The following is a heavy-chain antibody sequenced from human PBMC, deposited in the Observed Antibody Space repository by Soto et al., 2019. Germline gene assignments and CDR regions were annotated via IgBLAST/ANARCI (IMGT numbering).Heavy chain of an antibody. V-gene: IGHV3-21*01. CDR1: GFTFSSYS. CDR3: ASPGRGSYYPYYYYGMDV. Sequence: GGSLRLSCAASGFTFSSYSMNWVRQAPGKGLEWVSSISSSSSYIYYADSVKGRFTISRDNAKNSLYLQMNSLRAEDTAVYYCASPGRGSYYPYYYYGMDVWGQGTTVTVSS. J-gene: IGHJ6*02. D-gene: IGHD1-26*01. CDR2: ISSSSSYI.